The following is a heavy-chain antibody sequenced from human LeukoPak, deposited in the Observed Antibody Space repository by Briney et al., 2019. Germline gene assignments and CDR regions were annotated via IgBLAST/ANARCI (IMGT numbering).Heavy chain of an antibody. J-gene: IGHJ4*02. CDR2: MNPNSGNT. V-gene: IGHV1-8*01. CDR3: ARGRRFGELSDFDY. D-gene: IGHD3-10*01. Sequence: ASVKVSCKASGYTFTSYDINWVRQATGQGLEWMGWMNPNSGNTGYAQKFQGSVTMTRNTSISTAYMELSSLRSEDTAVYYCARGRRFGELSDFDYWGQGTLVTVSS. CDR1: GYTFTSYD.